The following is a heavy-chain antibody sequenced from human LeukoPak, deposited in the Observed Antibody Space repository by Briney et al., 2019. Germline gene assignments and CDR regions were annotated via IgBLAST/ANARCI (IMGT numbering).Heavy chain of an antibody. CDR1: GFTFDDYA. CDR3: ARGGRSGSFDY. D-gene: IGHD1-26*01. CDR2: ISWNSGSI. Sequence: GGSLRLSCAASGFTFDDYAMHWVRQAPGKGLEWVSGISWNSGSIGYADSVKGRFTISRDNAKNSLYLQMNSLRAEDTVVYYCARGGRSGSFDYWGQGTLVTVSS. V-gene: IGHV3-9*01. J-gene: IGHJ4*02.